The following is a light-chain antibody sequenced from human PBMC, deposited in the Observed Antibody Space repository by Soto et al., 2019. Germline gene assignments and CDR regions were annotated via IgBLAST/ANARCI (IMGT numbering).Light chain of an antibody. CDR3: QQPYT. CDR1: QSVSSY. J-gene: IGKJ2*01. Sequence: EIVLTQSPATLSLSPGERATLSCRASQSVSSYLAWYQQKPGQAPRLLIYDASNRATGIPARFSGSGSGTDFTLTNSSLEPEVFAVYYCQQPYTFGQGTKLEIK. CDR2: DAS. V-gene: IGKV3-11*01.